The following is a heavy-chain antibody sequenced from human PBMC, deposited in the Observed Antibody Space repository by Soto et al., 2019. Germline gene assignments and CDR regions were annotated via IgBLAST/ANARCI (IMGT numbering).Heavy chain of an antibody. CDR3: ARQAAAPGIDLWFDP. CDR2: IFYAGNT. D-gene: IGHD6-13*01. Sequence: SETLSLTCNVSGGSISSSRSYWAWFRQPPGKELEWIANIFYAGNTYYNPSLKSRVTVSVDTSKNQFSLKLDSVTAADTAVYYCARQAAAPGIDLWFDPWGQGTLVTVSP. J-gene: IGHJ5*02. CDR1: GGSISSSRSY. V-gene: IGHV4-39*01.